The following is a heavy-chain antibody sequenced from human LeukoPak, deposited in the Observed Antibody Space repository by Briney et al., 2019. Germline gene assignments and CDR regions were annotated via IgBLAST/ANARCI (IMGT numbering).Heavy chain of an antibody. CDR3: ARXFGSGTYPLDY. CDR1: GGSISNYY. Sequence: SETLSLTCTVSGGSISNYYWSWIRQTPGKGLEWIGYIHYSGRTQYNPSLKSRLTISVDTSMNQFSLKLSSVTAADTAVYYCARXFGSGTYPLDYWGQGTLVTVSS. V-gene: IGHV4-59*08. CDR2: IHYSGRT. J-gene: IGHJ4*02. D-gene: IGHD3-10*01.